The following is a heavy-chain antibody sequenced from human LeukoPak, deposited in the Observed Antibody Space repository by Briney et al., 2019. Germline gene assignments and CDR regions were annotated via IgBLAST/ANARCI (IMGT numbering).Heavy chain of an antibody. D-gene: IGHD3-3*01. Sequence: ASVKVSCKASGYTFTSYGISWVRRAPGQGLEWMGWISAYNGNTNYAQKLQGRVTMTTDTSTSTAYMELRSLRSDDTAVYYCARDSNYDFWSGEFDYWGQGTLVTVSS. CDR2: ISAYNGNT. CDR3: ARDSNYDFWSGEFDY. J-gene: IGHJ4*02. CDR1: GYTFTSYG. V-gene: IGHV1-18*01.